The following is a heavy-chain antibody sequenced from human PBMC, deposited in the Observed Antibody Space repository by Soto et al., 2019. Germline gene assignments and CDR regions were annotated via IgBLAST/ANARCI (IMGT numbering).Heavy chain of an antibody. Sequence: GGSLRLSCAASGFTFSEDYMSWSRQAPGKGLEWVSYISSSGSTIYYADSVKGRFTTSRENAKNSLYPQMTSLRAEDTAVYYCARDLDSSSWYKGRDFDYWGQGTLVTVSS. J-gene: IGHJ4*02. D-gene: IGHD6-13*01. CDR2: ISSSGSTI. CDR1: GFTFSEDY. V-gene: IGHV3-11*01. CDR3: ARDLDSSSWYKGRDFDY.